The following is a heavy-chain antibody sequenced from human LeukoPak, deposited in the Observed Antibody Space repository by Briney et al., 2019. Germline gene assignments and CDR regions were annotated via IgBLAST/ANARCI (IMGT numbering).Heavy chain of an antibody. CDR1: GGSISSYY. CDR2: IYYSGTT. J-gene: IGHJ4*02. CDR3: ARGVYIAAAQYAY. Sequence: PSETLSLTFTVSGGSISSYYWSWIRQPPGKGRGGIGYIYYSGTTNYNPSLKSRVTISVDTSKNQFSLKLSSVTAADTAVYYCARGVYIAAAQYAYWGQGTLVTVSS. D-gene: IGHD6-13*01. V-gene: IGHV4-59*01.